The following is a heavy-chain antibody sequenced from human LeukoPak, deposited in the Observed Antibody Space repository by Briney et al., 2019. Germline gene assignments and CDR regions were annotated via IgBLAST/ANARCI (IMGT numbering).Heavy chain of an antibody. J-gene: IGHJ4*02. CDR2: VYYTGST. Sequence: SETLSLTCSVSGGSVSNYYWSWIRQPPGKGLEWIGYVYYTGSTNYNPSLKSRVTMFEDKSKNQFSLRLYSVTVADTAVYYCARHFAYSSSSYFDYWGQGSLVAVSS. CDR1: GGSVSNYY. CDR3: ARHFAYSSSSYFDY. V-gene: IGHV4-59*08. D-gene: IGHD6-6*01.